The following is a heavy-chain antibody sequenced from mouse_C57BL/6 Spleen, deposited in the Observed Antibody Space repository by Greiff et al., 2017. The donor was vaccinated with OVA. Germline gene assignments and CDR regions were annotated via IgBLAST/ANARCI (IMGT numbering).Heavy chain of an antibody. Sequence: EVKLMESGPELVKPGASVKISCKASGYSFTDYNMNWVKQSNGKSLEWIGVINPNYGTTSYNQKFKGKATLTVDQSSSTAYMQLNSLTSEDSAVYYCARSLWSRDYFDYWGQGTTLTVSS. V-gene: IGHV1-39*01. CDR1: GYSFTDYN. J-gene: IGHJ2*01. CDR2: INPNYGTT. CDR3: ARSLWSRDYFDY. D-gene: IGHD1-1*02.